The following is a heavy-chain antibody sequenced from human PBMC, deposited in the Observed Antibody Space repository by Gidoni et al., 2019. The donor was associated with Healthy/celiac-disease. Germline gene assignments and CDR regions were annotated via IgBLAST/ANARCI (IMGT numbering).Heavy chain of an antibody. CDR3: ARQYRADLWFGSGAFDI. CDR1: GGSISSYY. Sequence: QVQLQESGPGLVKPSETLSLTCTVSGGSISSYYWSWIRQPPGKGLEWLGYIYYSGSTNYNPSLKSRVTISVDTSKNQFSLKLSSVTAADTAVYYCARQYRADLWFGSGAFDIWGQGTMVTVSS. CDR2: IYYSGST. J-gene: IGHJ3*02. V-gene: IGHV4-59*08. D-gene: IGHD3-10*01.